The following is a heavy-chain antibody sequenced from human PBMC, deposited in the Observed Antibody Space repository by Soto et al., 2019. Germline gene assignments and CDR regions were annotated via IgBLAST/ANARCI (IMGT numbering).Heavy chain of an antibody. CDR2: IIPKLGSA. D-gene: IGHD3-3*01. V-gene: IGHV1-69*16. J-gene: IGHJ4*02. Sequence: SVKVSCTASGGGNWRDYRTTWVRRTHGQGLEWMGGIIPKLGSANYAQNFQGRVTMTTDASTSTVYMELRSLRSDDTAVYYCARALLPTFYDFWSGSLGYWGQGTLVTVSS. CDR1: GGGNWRDYR. CDR3: ARALLPTFYDFWSGSLGY.